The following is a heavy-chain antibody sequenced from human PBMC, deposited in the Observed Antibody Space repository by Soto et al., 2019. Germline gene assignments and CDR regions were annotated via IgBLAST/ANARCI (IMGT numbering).Heavy chain of an antibody. CDR1: GGSISSGGYY. V-gene: IGHV4-31*03. Sequence: SETLSLTCTVSGGSISSGGYYWSWIRQHPGKGLEWIGYIYYSGSTYYNPSLKSRVTISVDTSKNQFSLKLSSVTAADTAVYYCARGGVYDILTGKYYGMDVWGQGTTVTVSS. CDR2: IYYSGST. CDR3: ARGGVYDILTGKYYGMDV. D-gene: IGHD3-9*01. J-gene: IGHJ6*02.